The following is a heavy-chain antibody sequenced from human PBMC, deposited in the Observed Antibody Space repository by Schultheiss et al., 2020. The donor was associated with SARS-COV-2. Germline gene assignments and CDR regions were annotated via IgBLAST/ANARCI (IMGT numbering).Heavy chain of an antibody. CDR2: ISYDGSNK. D-gene: IGHD1-26*01. J-gene: IGHJ4*02. CDR1: GFTFSSYG. CDR3: ARTYSGSYYQYFDY. V-gene: IGHV3-30*19. Sequence: GGSLRLSCAASGFTFSSYGMHWVRQAPGKGLEWVAVISYDGSNKYYADSVKGRFTISRDNSKNTLYLQMNSLRAEDTAVYYCARTYSGSYYQYFDYWGQGTLVTVAS.